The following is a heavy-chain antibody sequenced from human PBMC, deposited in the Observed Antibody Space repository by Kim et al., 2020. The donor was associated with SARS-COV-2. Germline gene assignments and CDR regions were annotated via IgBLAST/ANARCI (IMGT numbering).Heavy chain of an antibody. D-gene: IGHD3-10*01. V-gene: IGHV4-31*03. CDR3: ARQRRGVVRGVITNFDY. CDR2: IYYSGST. CDR1: GGSISSGGYY. Sequence: SETLSLTCTVSGGSISSGGYYWSWIRQHPGKGLEWIGYIYYSGSTYYNPSLKSRVTISVDTSKNQFSLKLSSVTAADTAVYYCARQRRGVVRGVITNFDYWGQGTLVTVSS. J-gene: IGHJ4*02.